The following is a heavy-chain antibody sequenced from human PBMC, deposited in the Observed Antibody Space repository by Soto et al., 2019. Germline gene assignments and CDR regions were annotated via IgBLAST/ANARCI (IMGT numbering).Heavy chain of an antibody. D-gene: IGHD6-13*01. V-gene: IGHV3-7*01. CDR1: GFSFSTDW. CDR3: ARALAADGDF. CDR2: IKQDGSET. J-gene: IGHJ4*02. Sequence: EVQLVESGGGFVQPGGSLRLSCAASGFSFSTDWMHWVRQAPGKGLEWVASIKQDGSETYYVDSVKGRFTISRDNAKNSLFLQMNGLRAEDTALYYCARALAADGDFWGQGTLVTVSS.